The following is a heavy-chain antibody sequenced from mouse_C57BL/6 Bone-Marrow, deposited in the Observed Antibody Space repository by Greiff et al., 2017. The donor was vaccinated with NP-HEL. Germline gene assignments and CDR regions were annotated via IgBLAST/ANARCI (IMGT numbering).Heavy chain of an antibody. CDR3: ARTYYYGSSYAMDY. V-gene: IGHV1-7*01. J-gene: IGHJ4*01. CDR2: INTSSGYI. Sequence: QVQLQQSGAELAKPGDSVKLSCKASGYTFTSYWMHWVKQRPGQGLEWIGYINTSSGYITYNQKFKDKATLTADKSSSTDYMQLSSRTYEDSAVYYCARTYYYGSSYAMDYWGRGTAVTVSA. CDR1: GYTFTSYW. D-gene: IGHD1-1*01.